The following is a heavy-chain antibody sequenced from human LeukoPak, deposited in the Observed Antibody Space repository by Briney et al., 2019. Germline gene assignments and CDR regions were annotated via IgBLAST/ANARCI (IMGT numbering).Heavy chain of an antibody. J-gene: IGHJ5*02. CDR1: GFIFSSYG. CDR3: ARGYYDSSPQTA. D-gene: IGHD3-22*01. CDR2: IRYDGSYK. Sequence: GGSLRLSCAASGFIFSSYGMHWVRQAPGKGLEWVAFIRYDGSYKYHADSVKGRFTISRDNSKNTLYLQMNTLRAEDTAVYYCARGYYDSSPQTAWGQGTLVTVSS. V-gene: IGHV3-30*02.